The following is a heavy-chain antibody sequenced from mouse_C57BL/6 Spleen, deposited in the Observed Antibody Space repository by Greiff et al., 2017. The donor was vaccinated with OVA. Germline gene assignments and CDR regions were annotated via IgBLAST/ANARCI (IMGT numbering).Heavy chain of an antibody. CDR3: ARSDGYPRYFDV. J-gene: IGHJ1*03. CDR2: INPNNGGT. D-gene: IGHD2-3*01. V-gene: IGHV1-26*01. Sequence: EVQLQQSGPELVKPGASVKISCKASGYTFTDYYMNWVKQSHGKSLEWIGDINPNNGGTSYNQKFKGKATLTVDKSSSTAYMELRSLTSEDSAVYYCARSDGYPRYFDVWGTGTTVTVSS. CDR1: GYTFTDYY.